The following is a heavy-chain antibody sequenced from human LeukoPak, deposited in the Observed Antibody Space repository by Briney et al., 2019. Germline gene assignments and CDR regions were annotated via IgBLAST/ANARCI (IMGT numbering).Heavy chain of an antibody. Sequence: SGGSLRLSCAASGFTFSSYWMSWVRQAPGKGLEWVANIKQDGREKYYVDSVKGRFTISRDNAKNSLYLQMSSLRAEDTAVYYCARDPQLIPRYDFWSGFVGLRFDYWGQGTLVTVSS. CDR1: GFTFSSYW. J-gene: IGHJ4*02. V-gene: IGHV3-7*01. CDR2: IKQDGREK. D-gene: IGHD3-3*01. CDR3: ARDPQLIPRYDFWSGFVGLRFDY.